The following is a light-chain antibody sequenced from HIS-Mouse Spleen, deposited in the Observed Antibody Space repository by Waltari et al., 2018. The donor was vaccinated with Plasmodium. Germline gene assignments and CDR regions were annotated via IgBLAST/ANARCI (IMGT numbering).Light chain of an antibody. CDR1: SDITVGCYT. V-gene: IGLV5-37*01. J-gene: IGLJ3*02. Sequence: QPVLPQLPSSSAPPGESARLTCTFPSDITVGCYTIYWYRPTPGSPPRYLPYYYSDSIKGQGSGVPSRFYGSKDASANTGILLISGLQSEDEADYYCMIWPSNASGVFGGGTKLTVL. CDR2: YYSDSIK. CDR3: MIWPSNASGV.